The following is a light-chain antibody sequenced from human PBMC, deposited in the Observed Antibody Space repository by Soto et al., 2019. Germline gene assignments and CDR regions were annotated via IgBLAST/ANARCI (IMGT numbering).Light chain of an antibody. V-gene: IGLV2-14*01. CDR2: EVS. J-gene: IGLJ1*01. CDR1: ISDVTGYNY. CDR3: SSYTINTLYV. Sequence: SVLTQPASVSGSPGQSITISCTGAISDVTGYNYVSWYQQHPGKAPKLMIYEVSNRPSGVSNRFSGSKSGNTAFLTISGLQTEDEADYYCSSYTINTLYVFGTGTKVTVL.